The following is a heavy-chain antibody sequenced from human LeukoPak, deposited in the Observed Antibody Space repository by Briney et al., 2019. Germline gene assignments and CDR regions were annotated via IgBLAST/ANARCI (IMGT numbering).Heavy chain of an antibody. J-gene: IGHJ6*04. CDR2: INHSGST. D-gene: IGHD2-2*01. CDR1: GGSFSGYY. V-gene: IGHV4-34*01. Sequence: SETLSLTCAVYGGSFSGYYWSWIRQPPGKGLEWIGEINHSGSTNYNPSLKRRVTISVDTSKNQFSLKLSSVTAADTAVYYCARAGIVVVPAARGRDYYYYGMDVWGKGTTVTVSS. CDR3: ARAGIVVVPAARGRDYYYYGMDV.